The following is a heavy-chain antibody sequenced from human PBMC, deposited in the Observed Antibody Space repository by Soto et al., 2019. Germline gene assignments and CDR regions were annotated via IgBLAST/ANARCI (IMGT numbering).Heavy chain of an antibody. J-gene: IGHJ4*02. D-gene: IGHD6-19*01. CDR2: IYHSGST. CDR1: GGSISSGGYS. CDR3: ASAGGLGAVAADY. V-gene: IGHV4-30-2*01. Sequence: QLQLQESGSGLVKPSQTLSLTCAVSGGSISSGGYSWSWIRQPPGKGLEWIGYIYHSGSTYYNPSLKSRVTISLDRSTNKFSLKLSSVPAADTAVYYCASAGGLGAVAADYWGQGTLVTVSS.